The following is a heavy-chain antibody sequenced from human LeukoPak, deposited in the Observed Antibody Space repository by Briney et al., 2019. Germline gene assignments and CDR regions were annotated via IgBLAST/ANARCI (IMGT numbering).Heavy chain of an antibody. V-gene: IGHV4-31*03. J-gene: IGHJ4*02. CDR1: GGSISRGTYH. CDR2: IHYSGST. CDR3: ARAPAIRDGSNSLFDY. Sequence: SQTLSLTCTVSGGSISRGTYHWSWIRQHPGKGLEWIGFIHYSGSTYYNPSLKSRVTISVDTSKNQYFLKLNSVTAADTAVYHCARAPAIRDGSNSLFDYWGQGTLVTVSS. D-gene: IGHD5-24*01.